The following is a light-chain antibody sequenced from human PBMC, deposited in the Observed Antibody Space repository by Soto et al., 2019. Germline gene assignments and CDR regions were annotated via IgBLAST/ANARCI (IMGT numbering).Light chain of an antibody. J-gene: IGKJ5*01. V-gene: IGKV3D-15*01. CDR1: QSVSSSY. Sequence: EIVLTPSPGSLSLSPGERATLSCRASQSVSSSYLAWYQQKPGQAPRLLMYGASSRATGIPARFSGSGSGTEFILTISSLQSEDFGVYYCQQYNNWPPITFGQGTRLEIK. CDR3: QQYNNWPPIT. CDR2: GAS.